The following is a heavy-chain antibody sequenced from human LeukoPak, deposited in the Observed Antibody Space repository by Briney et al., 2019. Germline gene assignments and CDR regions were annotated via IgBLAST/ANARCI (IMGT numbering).Heavy chain of an antibody. J-gene: IGHJ4*02. CDR2: IGTDGAYT. CDR1: GFTFSNYW. Sequence: GGSLRLSCAASGFTFSNYWMHWDRQTPERGLVWVSRIGTDGAYTSSADSVKGRFTMSRDNAKNTLYLQMNSLRVEDTAVYYCVRDGQELAFDKWGQGTLVTVSS. CDR3: VRDGQELAFDK. V-gene: IGHV3-74*01. D-gene: IGHD6-13*01.